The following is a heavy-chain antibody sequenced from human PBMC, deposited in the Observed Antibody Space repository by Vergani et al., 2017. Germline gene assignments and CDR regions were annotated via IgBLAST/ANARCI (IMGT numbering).Heavy chain of an antibody. CDR1: GGSFSGYY. J-gene: IGHJ4*02. Sequence: QVQLQQWGAGLLKPSETLSLTCAVYGGSFSGYYWSWIRQPPGKGLEWIGEINHSGSTNYNPSLKSRVTISVDTSKNQFSLKLSSVTAADTAVYYCARKGGWCGELSIDYWGQGTLVTVSS. V-gene: IGHV4-34*01. CDR2: INHSGST. D-gene: IGHD3-10*01. CDR3: ARKGGWCGELSIDY.